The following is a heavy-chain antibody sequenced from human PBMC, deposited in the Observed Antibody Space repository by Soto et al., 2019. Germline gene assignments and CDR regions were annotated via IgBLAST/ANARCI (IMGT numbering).Heavy chain of an antibody. CDR1: GFSLSTGGVG. CDR2: IYWDDDK. V-gene: IGHV2-5*02. Sequence: QITLKESGPTLVKPTQTLTLTCTFSGFSLSTGGVGVGWIRQPPGKALEWLALIYWDDDKRYSPSLKSRLNVTKETSKNQVALTMTNMDPVDTATYYCAHSRCGGDCLRSYSSHYYYGMDVWGQGTTVTVSS. J-gene: IGHJ6*02. CDR3: AHSRCGGDCLRSYSSHYYYGMDV. D-gene: IGHD2-21*02.